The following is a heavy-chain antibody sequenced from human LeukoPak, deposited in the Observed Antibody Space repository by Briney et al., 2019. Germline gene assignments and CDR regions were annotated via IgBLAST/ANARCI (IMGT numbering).Heavy chain of an antibody. D-gene: IGHD3-22*01. J-gene: IGHJ4*02. CDR2: ISSDGKTE. Sequence: PGGSLRLSCVASGFTFSSYGMHWVRQAPGKGLEWVAVISSDGKTEIYADSVRGRFTISRDNSKGTHYLQMNSLRSEDTAVYYCARDGGEYYDSSGYYDYWGQGTLVTVSS. CDR3: ARDGGEYYDSSGYYDY. V-gene: IGHV3-30*03. CDR1: GFTFSSYG.